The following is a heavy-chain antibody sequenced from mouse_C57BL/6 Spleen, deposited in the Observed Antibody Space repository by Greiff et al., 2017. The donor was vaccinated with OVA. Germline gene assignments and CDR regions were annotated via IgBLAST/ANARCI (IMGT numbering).Heavy chain of an antibody. Sequence: VQLQQSGAELVRPGASVKLSCKASGYTFTDYYINWVKQRPGQGLEWIARIYPGSGNTYYNEKFKGKATLTAEKSSSTAYMQLSSLTSEDSAVYFCARERDYGSSYGYFDVWGTGTTVTVSS. V-gene: IGHV1-76*01. J-gene: IGHJ1*03. D-gene: IGHD1-1*01. CDR2: IYPGSGNT. CDR1: GYTFTDYY. CDR3: ARERDYGSSYGYFDV.